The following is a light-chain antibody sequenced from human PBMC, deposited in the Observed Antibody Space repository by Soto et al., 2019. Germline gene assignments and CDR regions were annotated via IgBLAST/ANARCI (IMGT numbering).Light chain of an antibody. V-gene: IGKV4-1*01. Sequence: DIVMTQSPDSLAVSLGERATINCKSSQSVLYTSNNNNYLAWFQQKPGQPPNLLIYWASTRESGVPDRFSGSGSWTDFTLTISSLQAEDVAVYYCQQYYTAPYTFGQGTKLEIK. CDR1: QSVLYTSNNNNY. J-gene: IGKJ2*01. CDR2: WAS. CDR3: QQYYTAPYT.